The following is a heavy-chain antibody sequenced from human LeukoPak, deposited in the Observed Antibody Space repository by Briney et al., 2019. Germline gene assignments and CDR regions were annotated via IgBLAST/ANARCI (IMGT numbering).Heavy chain of an antibody. CDR3: ARPREKVNSGSYQLDY. D-gene: IGHD1-26*01. V-gene: IGHV1-69*05. J-gene: IGHJ4*02. CDR2: IIPIFGTA. Sequence: ASVKVSCKASGYTFTGYYMHWVRQAPGQGLEWMGRIIPIFGTANYAQKFQGRVTITTDESTSTAYMELSSLRSEDTAVYYCARPREKVNSGSYQLDYWGQGTLVTVSS. CDR1: GYTFTGYY.